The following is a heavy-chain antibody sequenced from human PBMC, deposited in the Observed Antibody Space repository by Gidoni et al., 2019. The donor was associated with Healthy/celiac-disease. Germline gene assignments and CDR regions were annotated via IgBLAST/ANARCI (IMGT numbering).Heavy chain of an antibody. J-gene: IGHJ4*02. D-gene: IGHD3-9*01. CDR1: GGSFSGYY. Sequence: QVQLQQWGAGLLKPSETLSLTCAVYGGSFSGYYWSWIRQPPGKGLEWIGEINHSGSTNYNPSLKSRVTISVDTSKNQFSLRLSSVTAAATAVYYCARGGGGRYYDILTGYPGAYYFDYWGQGTLVTVSS. CDR3: ARGGGGRYYDILTGYPGAYYFDY. V-gene: IGHV4-34*01. CDR2: INHSGST.